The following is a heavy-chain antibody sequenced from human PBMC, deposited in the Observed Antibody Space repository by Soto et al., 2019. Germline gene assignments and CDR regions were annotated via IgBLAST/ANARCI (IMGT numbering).Heavy chain of an antibody. CDR3: ARDPEVIIGVVIPNFDY. CDR2: ISSSSSYI. Sequence: EVQLVESGGGLVKPGGSLRLSCAASGFTFSSSNMNWVRQAPGKGLEWVSSISSSSSYIYYADSVKGRFTISRDNAKNSLYLQMSSLGAEDTAVYYCARDPEVIIGVVIPNFDYWGQGTLVTVSS. CDR1: GFTFSSSN. V-gene: IGHV3-21*01. J-gene: IGHJ4*02. D-gene: IGHD3-3*01.